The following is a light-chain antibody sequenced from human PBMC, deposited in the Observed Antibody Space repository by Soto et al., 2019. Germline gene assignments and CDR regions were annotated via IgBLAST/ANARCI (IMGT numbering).Light chain of an antibody. Sequence: QSVRTQPPSASGTPGQRVTISCSGSSSNIGSNTVNWFQHLPGTAPKLLIYINNQRPSGVPDRFSGSKSGTSAYLAISGLQSEDEADYYCAAWDDSLNGYVFGTGTKVTVL. CDR2: INN. CDR1: SSNIGSNT. J-gene: IGLJ1*01. V-gene: IGLV1-44*01. CDR3: AAWDDSLNGYV.